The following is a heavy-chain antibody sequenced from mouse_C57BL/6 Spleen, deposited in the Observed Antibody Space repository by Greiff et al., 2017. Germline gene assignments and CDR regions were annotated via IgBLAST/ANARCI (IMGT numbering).Heavy chain of an antibody. Sequence: VKLVESGPGLVQPSQSLSITCPVSGFSLTSYGVHWVRQSPGKGLEWLGVIWSGGSTDYNAAFISRLSISKDNSKCQVFFKMNSLQADDTAIYYCARNSGPYYYAMDYWGQGTSVTVSS. D-gene: IGHD4-1*01. CDR1: GFSLTSYG. CDR3: ARNSGPYYYAMDY. V-gene: IGHV2-2*01. CDR2: IWSGGST. J-gene: IGHJ4*01.